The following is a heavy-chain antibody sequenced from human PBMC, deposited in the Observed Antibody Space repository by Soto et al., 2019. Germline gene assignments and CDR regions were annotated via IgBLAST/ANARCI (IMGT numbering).Heavy chain of an antibody. CDR1: GFTFSYYT. D-gene: IGHD2-2*01. CDR2: ISNSGDTI. J-gene: IGHJ6*01. Sequence: EVQLLESGGGLVQPGGSLRLSCVASGFTFSYYTMSWVRQAPGKGLEWVAGISNSGDTIYYADSVKGRFTIYRDNFKNTLNLQMNSLRDDDTAVYYRADPVTAPTHYYYYDMEVWGQGTTVNVSS. V-gene: IGHV3-23*01. CDR3: ADPVTAPTHYYYYDMEV.